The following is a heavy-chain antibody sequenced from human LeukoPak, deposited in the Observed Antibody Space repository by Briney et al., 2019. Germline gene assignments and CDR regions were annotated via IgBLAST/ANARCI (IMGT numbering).Heavy chain of an antibody. J-gene: IGHJ4*02. CDR1: GGSISSGDYY. D-gene: IGHD2-8*02. CDR2: IYYSGST. V-gene: IGHV4-30-4*01. Sequence: SETLSPTCTVSGGSISSGDYYWSWIRQPPGKGLEWIGYIYYSGSTYYNPSLKSRVTISVDTSKNQFSLKLSSVTAADTAVYYCARELGVYDGDFFDYWGQGTLVTVSS. CDR3: ARELGVYDGDFFDY.